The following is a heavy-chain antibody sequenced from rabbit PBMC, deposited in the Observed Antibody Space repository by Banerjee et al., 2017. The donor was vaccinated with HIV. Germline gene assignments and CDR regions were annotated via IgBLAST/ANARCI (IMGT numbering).Heavy chain of an antibody. J-gene: IGHJ5*01. CDR2: IYAGSSVTT. D-gene: IGHD1-1*01. Sequence: QEQLVESGGGLVKPEGSLTLTCKASGFDFSSTYYMCWVRQAPGKGLEWIACIYAGSSVTTYYASWAKGPFTISKTSSTTVTLQMTSLTAADTATYFCVRQRGSSGYYMDWLDLWGQGTLVTVS. CDR1: GFDFSSTYY. CDR3: VRQRGSSGYYMDWLDL. V-gene: IGHV1S45*01.